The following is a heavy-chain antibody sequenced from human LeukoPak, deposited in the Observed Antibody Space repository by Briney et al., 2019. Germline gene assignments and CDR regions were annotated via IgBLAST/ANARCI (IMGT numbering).Heavy chain of an antibody. CDR1: GGSISSGGYY. CDR2: IYYSGST. V-gene: IGHV4-31*03. Sequence: PSETLSLTCTVSGGSISSGGYYWSWIRQHPGKGLEWIGYIYYSGSTYYNPSLKSRVTISVDTSKNQFSLKLSSVTAADTAVYYCAREIRSSTYSSSWSYYYYYYMDVWGKGTTVTVSS. CDR3: AREIRSSTYSSSWSYYYYYYMDV. D-gene: IGHD6-13*01. J-gene: IGHJ6*03.